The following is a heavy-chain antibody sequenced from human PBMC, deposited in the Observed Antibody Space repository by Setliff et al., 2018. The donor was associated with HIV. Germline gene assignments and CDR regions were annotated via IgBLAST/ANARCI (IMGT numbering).Heavy chain of an antibody. V-gene: IGHV5-51*01. CDR3: ARHPIHTYGYGAFDF. J-gene: IGHJ4*02. CDR2: IYPGDSSS. D-gene: IGHD5-18*01. CDR1: GYSFSRYW. Sequence: GESLKISCEGSGYSFSRYWIGWVRQMPGKGLEWMGVIYPGDSSSKYSPSFQGQVTISVDTSISTAYLQWNSLKASDTAIYYCARHPIHTYGYGAFDFWGRGTLVTVS.